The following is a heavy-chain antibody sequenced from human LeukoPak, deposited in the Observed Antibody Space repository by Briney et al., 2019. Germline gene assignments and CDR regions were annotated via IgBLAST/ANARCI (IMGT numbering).Heavy chain of an antibody. CDR3: ARTLGHDYGVIRARLFDY. J-gene: IGHJ4*02. V-gene: IGHV7-4-1*02. D-gene: IGHD4-17*01. Sequence: ASVKVSCKGSGYTFTSYAMNWVRQAPGQGLEWMGWINTNTGNPTYAQGFTGRFVFSLDTSVSTAYLQISSLKAEDTAVYYCARTLGHDYGVIRARLFDYWGQGTLVTVSS. CDR2: INTNTGNP. CDR1: GYTFTSYA.